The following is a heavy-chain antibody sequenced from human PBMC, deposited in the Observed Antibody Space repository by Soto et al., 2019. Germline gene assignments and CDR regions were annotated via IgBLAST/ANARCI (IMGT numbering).Heavy chain of an antibody. D-gene: IGHD7-27*01. CDR1: GFTFSSYS. V-gene: IGHV3-21*01. Sequence: EVQLVESGGGLVKPGGSLRLSCAASGFTFSSYSMNWVRQAPGKGLEWVSSISSSSSYIYYADSVKGRLTISRDNAKNSLYLQMNSLRAEDTAVYYCARDLGWGSAFDYWGQGTLVTVSS. J-gene: IGHJ4*02. CDR3: ARDLGWGSAFDY. CDR2: ISSSSSYI.